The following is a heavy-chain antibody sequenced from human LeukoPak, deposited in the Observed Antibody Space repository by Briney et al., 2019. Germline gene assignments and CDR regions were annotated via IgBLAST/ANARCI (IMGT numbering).Heavy chain of an antibody. CDR3: ARGGSYQELSDY. Sequence: GGSLRLSCAASGFTFSSYVMHWVRQAPGKGLEWVAVVSYDGSNKYYADSVKGRFTISRHNSKNTLYLQMNSLRAEDTAVYYCARGGSYQELSDYWGQGTLVTVSS. CDR1: GFTFSSYV. V-gene: IGHV3-30*04. D-gene: IGHD1-26*01. CDR2: VSYDGSNK. J-gene: IGHJ4*02.